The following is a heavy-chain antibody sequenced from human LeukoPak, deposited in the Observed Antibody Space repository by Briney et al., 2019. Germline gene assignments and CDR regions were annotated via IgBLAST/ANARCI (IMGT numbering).Heavy chain of an antibody. V-gene: IGHV6-1*01. CDR3: ARQATYGLIEY. D-gene: IGHD3-10*01. J-gene: IGHJ4*02. CDR1: GDSVSSNSAT. Sequence: SQTLSLTCAISGDSVSSNSATWTWVRQSPSRGLEWQGRTYYRSKWYNDYAVSVKSLITDNPDTSKYKFSLQLNSVTSEDTAVYYCARQATYGLIEYWGQGTLVTVSS. CDR2: TYYRSKWYN.